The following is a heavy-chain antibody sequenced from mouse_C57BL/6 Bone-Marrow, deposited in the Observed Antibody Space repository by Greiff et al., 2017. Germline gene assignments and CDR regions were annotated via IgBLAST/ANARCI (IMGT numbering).Heavy chain of an antibody. CDR3: ARGGYVPDY. V-gene: IGHV1-69*01. CDR1: GYTFTSYW. CDR2: IDPSDSYT. D-gene: IGHD3-2*02. Sequence: VQLQQPGAELVMPGASVKLSCKASGYTFTSYWMHWVKQRPGQGLEWIGEIDPSDSYTNYNQKFKGKSTLTVDKSSSTAYMQLSSLTSEDSAVXYCARGGYVPDYWGQDTTLTVSS. J-gene: IGHJ2*01.